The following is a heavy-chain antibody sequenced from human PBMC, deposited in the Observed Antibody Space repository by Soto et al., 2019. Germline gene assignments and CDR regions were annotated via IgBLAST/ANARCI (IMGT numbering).Heavy chain of an antibody. J-gene: IGHJ3*02. CDR2: LYWDDDK. CDR3: AHFMTTVTINAFDI. V-gene: IGHV2-5*02. D-gene: IGHD4-17*01. CDR1: GFSLSTSGVG. Sequence: QITLKESGPTLVKPTQTLTLTCTFSGFSLSTSGVGVGWIRQPPGKALEWLALLYWDDDKRYSPSLKRRLTITKDTSNNQVVLTMTNMDPVDTATYYCAHFMTTVTINAFDIWGQGTMVTVSS.